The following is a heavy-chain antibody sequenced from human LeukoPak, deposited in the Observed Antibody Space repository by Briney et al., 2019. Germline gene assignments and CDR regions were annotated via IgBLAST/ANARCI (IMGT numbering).Heavy chain of an antibody. D-gene: IGHD3-10*01. J-gene: IGHJ4*02. Sequence: PGGSLRLSCAASGFTFSSCGMHWVRQAPGKGLEWVAFIRYDGSNKYYADSVKGRFTISRDNSKNTLYLQMNSLRAEDTAVYYCAKPRRVVRGVYPTDYWGQGTLVTVSS. CDR3: AKPRRVVRGVYPTDY. CDR1: GFTFSSCG. V-gene: IGHV3-30*02. CDR2: IRYDGSNK.